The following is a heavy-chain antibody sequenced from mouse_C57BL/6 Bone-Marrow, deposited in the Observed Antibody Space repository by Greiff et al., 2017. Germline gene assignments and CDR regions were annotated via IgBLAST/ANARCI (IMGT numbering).Heavy chain of an antibody. J-gene: IGHJ2*01. CDR3: ARGLLFFDY. CDR2: IYPGSGNT. D-gene: IGHD2-3*01. CDR1: GYSFTSYY. Sequence: VHLVESGPELVKPGASVKISCKASGYSFTSYYIHWVKQRPGQGLEWIGWIYPGSGNTKYNEKFKGKATLTADTSSSTAYMQLSSLTSEDSAVYYCARGLLFFDYWGQGTTLTVSS. V-gene: IGHV1-66*01.